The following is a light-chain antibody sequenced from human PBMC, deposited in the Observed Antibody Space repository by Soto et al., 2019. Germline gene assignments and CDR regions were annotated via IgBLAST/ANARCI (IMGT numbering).Light chain of an antibody. CDR1: GFNIEIYE. Sequence: QSVLTQPASVSGAPGQRVTISCTGSGFNIEIYEVSWYRQRPGTAPQLLIQHNSNRPSGIPDRFSGSKSGTSASLAITGLQTDDEADYYCQSYDRSLSDLVFGGGTKLTVL. CDR3: QSYDRSLSDLV. CDR2: HNS. V-gene: IGLV1-40*01. J-gene: IGLJ3*02.